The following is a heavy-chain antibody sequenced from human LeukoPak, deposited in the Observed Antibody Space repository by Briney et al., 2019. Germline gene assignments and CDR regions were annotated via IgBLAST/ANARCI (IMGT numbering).Heavy chain of an antibody. CDR2: IVVGSGNT. V-gene: IGHV1-58*01. D-gene: IGHD5-18*01. CDR3: AADTAMAADAFDI. J-gene: IGHJ3*02. CDR1: GFTFTSSA. Sequence: SVKVSCKASGFTFTSSAVQWVRQARGQRLEWIGWIVVGSGNTNYAQKFRERVTITRDMSTSTAYMELSSLRSEDTAAYYCAADTAMAADAFDIWGQGTMVTVSS.